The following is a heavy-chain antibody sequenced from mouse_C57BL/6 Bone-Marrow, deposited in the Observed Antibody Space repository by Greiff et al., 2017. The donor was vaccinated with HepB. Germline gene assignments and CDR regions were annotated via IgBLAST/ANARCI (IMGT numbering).Heavy chain of an antibody. CDR3: ARDRGGGTYWYFDV. D-gene: IGHD3-1*01. Sequence: EVQLVESGPGLVKPSQSLSLTCSVTGYSITSGYYWNWIRQFPGNKLEWMGYISYDGSNNYNPSLKNRSSITRDTSKNQFFLTLNSVTTEDTATYYCARDRGGGTYWYFDVWGTGTTVTVSS. V-gene: IGHV3-6*01. CDR1: GYSITSGYY. J-gene: IGHJ1*03. CDR2: ISYDGSN.